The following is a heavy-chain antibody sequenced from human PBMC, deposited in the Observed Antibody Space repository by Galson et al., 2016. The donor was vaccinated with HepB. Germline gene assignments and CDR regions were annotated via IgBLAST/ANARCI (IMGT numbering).Heavy chain of an antibody. CDR3: SRHRAVSLTRVFDV. D-gene: IGHD6-19*01. Sequence: SETLSLTCVVSGGSITSGNWWSWVRQPPGKGLEWIGEIFESGTTYYNPSLSSRVSISMDNSNNRLSLRVDSVTAADTALYFFSRHRAVSLTRVFDVWGQGTMVTVSS. CDR1: GGSITSGNW. J-gene: IGHJ3*01. CDR2: IFESGTT. V-gene: IGHV4/OR15-8*02.